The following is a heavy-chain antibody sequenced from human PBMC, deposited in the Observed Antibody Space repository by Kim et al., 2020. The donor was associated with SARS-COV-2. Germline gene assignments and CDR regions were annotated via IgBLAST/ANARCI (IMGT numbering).Heavy chain of an antibody. CDR3: ARGRVFDP. Sequence: GSEKYNVDSVKGRFTITRDNAQNSLYLQMNSLRAEDTAVYYCARGRVFDPWGQGTLVTVSS. J-gene: IGHJ5*02. CDR2: GSEK. V-gene: IGHV3-7*01.